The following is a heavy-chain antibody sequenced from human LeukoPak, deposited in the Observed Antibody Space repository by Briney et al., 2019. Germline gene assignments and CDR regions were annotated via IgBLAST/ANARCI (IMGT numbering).Heavy chain of an antibody. CDR2: IKSKTDGGIT. V-gene: IGHV3-15*01. D-gene: IGHD4-17*01. Sequence: GGSLRLSCAASGFTFSNAWMSWVRQAPGKGLEWVGRIKSKTDGGITDYAAPVKGRFTISRDDSKNTLYLQMNSLKTEDTAVYYCYGDDDVGDAYWGQGTLVTVSS. J-gene: IGHJ4*02. CDR3: YGDDDVGDAY. CDR1: GFTFSNAW.